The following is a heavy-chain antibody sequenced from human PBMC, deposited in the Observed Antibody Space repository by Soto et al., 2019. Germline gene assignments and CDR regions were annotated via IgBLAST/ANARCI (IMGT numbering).Heavy chain of an antibody. CDR2: ISTYYDNT. V-gene: IGHV1-18*04. CDR3: ARDPPRRYNSGQGLDY. Sequence: ASVKVSCKASGYTFTSYGISWVRQAPGQGLEWMGWISTYYDNTNYAQNLRGRVTMTTDTATSTAYMELRSLRSDDTAVYYCARDPPRRYNSGQGLDYWGQGTRVTVSS. D-gene: IGHD5-18*01. CDR1: GYTFTSYG. J-gene: IGHJ4*02.